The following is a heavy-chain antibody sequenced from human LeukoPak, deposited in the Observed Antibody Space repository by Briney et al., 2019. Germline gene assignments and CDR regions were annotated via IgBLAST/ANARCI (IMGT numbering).Heavy chain of an antibody. D-gene: IGHD2-8*02. J-gene: IGHJ4*02. V-gene: IGHV1-8*01. CDR2: VNPNSGNT. Sequence: ASVKVSCKASGYTFTSYDINWVRQATGQGLEWMGWVNPNSGNTGYAQKFQGRVTMTRNTSISTAYMELSSLRSEDTAVYYCAKASLGSCTGAKCYHFDNWGQGTLVTVSS. CDR3: AKASLGSCTGAKCYHFDN. CDR1: GYTFTSYD.